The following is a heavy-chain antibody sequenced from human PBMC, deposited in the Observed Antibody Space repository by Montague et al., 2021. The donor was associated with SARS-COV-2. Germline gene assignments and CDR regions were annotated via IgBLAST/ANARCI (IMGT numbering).Heavy chain of an antibody. Sequence: SLRLSCAASGFTFNNYAMNWVRQAPGKGLEWVSVIASGGRSTFYADSXXGRFTISRDNSKDTLYLQMYSLRPEGTAIYYCAKDPVPVAGRYFDYWGQGTLVTVSS. J-gene: IGHJ4*02. D-gene: IGHD6-19*01. V-gene: IGHV3-23*03. CDR1: GFTFNNYA. CDR3: AKDPVPVAGRYFDY. CDR2: IASGGRST.